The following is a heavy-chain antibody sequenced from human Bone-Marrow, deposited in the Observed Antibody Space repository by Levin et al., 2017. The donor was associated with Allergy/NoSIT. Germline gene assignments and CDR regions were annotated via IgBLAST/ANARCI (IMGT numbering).Heavy chain of an antibody. CDR1: GFTFSSYA. J-gene: IGHJ6*02. D-gene: IGHD6-13*01. Sequence: PGGSLRLSCAASGFTFSSYAMNWVRQAPGKGLEWVAGISGSGGATNYADSVRGRFTISRDNSKNTLSLQMSGLTAEDRALYYCAKDSYSSSWYGMDVWGPGTTVSVSS. CDR2: ISGSGGAT. V-gene: IGHV3-23*01. CDR3: AKDSYSSSWYGMDV.